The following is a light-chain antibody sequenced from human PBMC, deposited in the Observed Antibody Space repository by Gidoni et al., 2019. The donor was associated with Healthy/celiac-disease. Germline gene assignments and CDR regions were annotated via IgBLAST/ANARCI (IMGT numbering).Light chain of an antibody. CDR2: DES. V-gene: IGKV3-11*01. J-gene: IGKJ4*01. CDR1: QSVSSY. Sequence: EIVLTQSPATPSLSPGERATLSCRASQSVSSYFAWYQQNPGQAPRLPIYDESNRATGIPARFRGSGSGTDFTFTISSLGPEDFEVYYCQQRSNWPPALTFGGGTKVEIK. CDR3: QQRSNWPPALT.